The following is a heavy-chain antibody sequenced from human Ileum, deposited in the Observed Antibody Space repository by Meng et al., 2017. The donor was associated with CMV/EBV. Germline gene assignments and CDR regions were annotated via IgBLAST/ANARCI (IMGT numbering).Heavy chain of an antibody. CDR3: ARRGGVAFSTEGDY. J-gene: IGHJ4*02. CDR1: GYTFTNYG. V-gene: IGHV1-18*01. Sequence: QVQLVQSGSEVKKPGASVTVSCETSGYTFTNYGITWVRQAPGQGLEWMGWVSAYNGHIDYAQRLQGRVTMTTDPSMSTAYMELRSLRSDDTAVYYCARRGGVAFSTEGDYWGQGTLVTVSS. CDR2: VSAYNGHI. D-gene: IGHD2-2*01.